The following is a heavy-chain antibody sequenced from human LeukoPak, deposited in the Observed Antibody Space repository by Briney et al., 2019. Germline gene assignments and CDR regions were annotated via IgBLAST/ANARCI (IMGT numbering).Heavy chain of an antibody. CDR1: GGPINSSNYY. V-gene: IGHV4-39*01. CDR2: IYYSGTT. Sequence: SETLSLTCTVSGGPINSSNYYWDWIRQPPGKGLEWIGSIYYSGTTFYKPSLKSRVTISVDASKNHFSLKMTSLTVADTAVYFCARHGGLVGVVQAFDPWGQGTLVTVSS. J-gene: IGHJ5*02. CDR3: ARHGGLVGVVQAFDP. D-gene: IGHD2-8*02.